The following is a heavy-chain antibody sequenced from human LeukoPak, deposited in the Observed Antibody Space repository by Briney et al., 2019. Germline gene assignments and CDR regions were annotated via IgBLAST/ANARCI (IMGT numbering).Heavy chain of an antibody. V-gene: IGHV4-34*01. CDR3: ARGYGSGSYYKRDNWFDP. Sequence: SETLSLTCAVYGGSFSGYYWSWIRQPPGKGLEWIGEINHSGSTNYNPSLKSRVTISVDTSKNQFSLKLSSVTAADTAVYYCARGYGSGSYYKRDNWFDPWGQGTLVTVSS. CDR2: INHSGST. J-gene: IGHJ5*02. D-gene: IGHD3-10*01. CDR1: GGSFSGYY.